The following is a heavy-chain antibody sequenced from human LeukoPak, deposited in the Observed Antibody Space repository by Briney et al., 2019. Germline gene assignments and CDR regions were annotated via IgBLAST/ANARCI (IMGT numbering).Heavy chain of an antibody. V-gene: IGHV3-33*01. CDR1: GFTFSSYG. CDR3: AREWIDSSGYYFSCDY. J-gene: IGHJ4*02. CDR2: IWYDGSNK. Sequence: SGGSLRLSCAASGFTFSSYGMHWVRQAPGKGLEWVAVIWYDGSNKYYADSVKGRFTISRDNSKNTLYLQMNSLRAEDTAVYYCAREWIDSSGYYFSCDYWGQGTLVTVSS. D-gene: IGHD3-22*01.